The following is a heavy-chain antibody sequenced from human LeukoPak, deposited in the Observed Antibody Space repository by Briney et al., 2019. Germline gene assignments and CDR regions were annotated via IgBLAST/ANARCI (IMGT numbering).Heavy chain of an antibody. CDR2: VNTNGSTT. Sequence: GGSLRLSCAASGFTFSGSYMHWVRQAPGKGLVWVSRVNTNGSTTTYADSVKGRFTISRDNANNTLYLQMNSLRAEDTAVYYCARGKSAGIWGQGTLVTVSS. CDR3: ARGKSAGI. CDR1: GFTFSGSY. J-gene: IGHJ4*02. V-gene: IGHV3-74*01.